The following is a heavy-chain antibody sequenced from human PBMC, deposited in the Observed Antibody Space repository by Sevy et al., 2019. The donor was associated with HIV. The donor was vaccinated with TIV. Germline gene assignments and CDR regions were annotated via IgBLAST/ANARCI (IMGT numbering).Heavy chain of an antibody. CDR1: GDSISSDTYY. D-gene: IGHD2-21*01. CDR2: IYYSGNT. V-gene: IGHV4-39*01. J-gene: IGHJ4*02. Sequence: SETLSLTCIVSGDSISSDTYYWGWIRQTPGKGLEWIGSIYYSGNTYYNPSLKRRVTISVDTSQNHFSLKLNSVTATDTAVYHCARHIKSYCGLTTRYPYYFDFWGQGTLVTVSS. CDR3: ARHIKSYCGLTTRYPYYFDF.